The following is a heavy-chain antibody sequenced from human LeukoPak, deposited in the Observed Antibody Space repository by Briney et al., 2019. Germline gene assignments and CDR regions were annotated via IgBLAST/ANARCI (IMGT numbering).Heavy chain of an antibody. CDR2: ISAHNGNT. V-gene: IGHV1-18*01. J-gene: IGHJ1*01. D-gene: IGHD6-19*01. Sequence: ASVKVSCKASGYTFTSYGISWVRQAPGQGLEWMGWISAHNGNTNYAQKLQGRVTMTTDTSTSTAYMELRSLRSDDTAVYYCARAIAVTGTTTDFQHWGQGTLVTVSS. CDR1: GYTFTSYG. CDR3: ARAIAVTGTTTDFQH.